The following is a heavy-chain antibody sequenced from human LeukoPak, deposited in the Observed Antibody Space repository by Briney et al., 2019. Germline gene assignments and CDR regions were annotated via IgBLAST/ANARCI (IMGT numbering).Heavy chain of an antibody. J-gene: IGHJ4*02. Sequence: PGGSLRLSCAASGFTFSHYAMSWVRQTPGKGPEWVSGINGGGRDTYYADSVKGRFAISGDNSKNTLYLQMNSLRAEDTAVYYCARWDFDYWGQGTLVTASS. V-gene: IGHV3-23*01. CDR2: INGGGRDT. CDR3: ARWDFDY. CDR1: GFTFSHYA. D-gene: IGHD5-24*01.